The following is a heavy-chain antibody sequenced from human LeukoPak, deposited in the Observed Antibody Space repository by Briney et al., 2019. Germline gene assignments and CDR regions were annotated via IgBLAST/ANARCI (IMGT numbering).Heavy chain of an antibody. D-gene: IGHD3-3*01. J-gene: IGHJ4*02. CDR2: IDTSGST. Sequence: PSETLSLTCTVSGGSISGYYWSCIRRPAGKGLEWIGRIDTSGSTNYNPSLKSRVTMSVDTSKNQFSLKLSSVTAADTAVYYCARDFNDFWSVYIDYWGQGTLVTVSS. CDR3: ARDFNDFWSVYIDY. CDR1: GGSISGYY. V-gene: IGHV4-4*07.